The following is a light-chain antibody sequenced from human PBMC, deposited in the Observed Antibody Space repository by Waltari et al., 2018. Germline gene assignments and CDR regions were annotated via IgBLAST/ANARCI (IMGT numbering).Light chain of an antibody. CDR2: GTS. J-gene: IGKJ1*01. Sequence: DIVMTQSPATLSLSPRESATLSCRASQSVRSTFAWFQQKPGQPPRLLIYGTSTRATGIPARFSGSGSGTEFSLTISSLQPEDFATYYCQQYDHWPWTFGQGTRVEAK. CDR3: QQYDHWPWT. CDR1: QSVRST. V-gene: IGKV3D-15*01.